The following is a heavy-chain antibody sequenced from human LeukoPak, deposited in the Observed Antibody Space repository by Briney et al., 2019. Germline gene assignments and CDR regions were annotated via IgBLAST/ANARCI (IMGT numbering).Heavy chain of an antibody. J-gene: IGHJ4*02. CDR1: GGSISSGNYY. Sequence: SETLSLTCTVSGGSISSGNYYWSWIRQHPGKGLEWIGYIHHSGSTYYNPSLKSRVIISVDTSKNQFSLKLNSVTAADTAVYYCARAGGVDTAMDANFDYWGQGTLVTVSS. D-gene: IGHD5-18*01. CDR2: IHHSGST. V-gene: IGHV4-31*03. CDR3: ARAGGVDTAMDANFDY.